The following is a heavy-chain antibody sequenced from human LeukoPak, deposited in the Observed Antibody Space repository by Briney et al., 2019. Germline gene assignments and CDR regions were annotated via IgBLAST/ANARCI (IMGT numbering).Heavy chain of an antibody. CDR1: GFMFSFFS. CDR3: ARGGGDDMPYRQSSICSLDY. J-gene: IGHJ4*02. D-gene: IGHD3-16*01. Sequence: GGSLRLSCAASGFMFSFFSMNWVRQAPGKGLEWVAYISRRGDTIYYADSVKGRFTISRDNARKSLVLEMKSLSAGDSAVYYCARGGGDDMPYRQSSICSLDYWGQGALVTVSS. CDR2: ISRRGDTI. V-gene: IGHV3-48*04.